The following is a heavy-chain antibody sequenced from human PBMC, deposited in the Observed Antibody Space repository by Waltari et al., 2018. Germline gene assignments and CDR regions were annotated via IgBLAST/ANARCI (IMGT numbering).Heavy chain of an antibody. CDR1: GPPFDSYT. Sequence: QLLQSGGGLVPPGGSPRLSCAASGPPFDSYTMHWVRQSPGKGLQYVSTINNNGGGTHYADSVKGRFSVSRDNSRNKVFLQMGGLRLEDTAVYYCATDFRKSSYSWGQGTLVIVSS. D-gene: IGHD2-21*01. CDR2: INNNGGGT. CDR3: ATDFRKSSYS. J-gene: IGHJ4*02. V-gene: IGHV3-64*07.